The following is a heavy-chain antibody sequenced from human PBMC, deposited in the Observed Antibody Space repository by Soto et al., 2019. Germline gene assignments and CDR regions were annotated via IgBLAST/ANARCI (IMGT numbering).Heavy chain of an antibody. CDR2: IIPIFGSA. CDR1: GGTFSNYA. V-gene: IGHV1-69*13. J-gene: IGHJ4*02. D-gene: IGHD5-12*01. Sequence: SVKVSCKASGGTFSNYALSWVRQAPGQGLEWMGGIIPIFGSANYAQKFQGRVTITADDSTSTAYMELSSLRPDDTAVYYCAREVTVASYSFDFWGQGTLVTVTS. CDR3: AREVTVASYSFDF.